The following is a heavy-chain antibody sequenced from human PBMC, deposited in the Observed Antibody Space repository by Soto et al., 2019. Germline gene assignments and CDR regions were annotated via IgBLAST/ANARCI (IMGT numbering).Heavy chain of an antibody. Sequence: QVQLVESGGGVVQPGRSLRLSCAASGFTFSSYGMHWVRQAPGKGLEWVAVISYDGSNKYYADSVKGRFTISRDNSKNTLYLQMSSLRAEDTAVYYCAKDQGRGGYSYGYFSPYFDYWGQGTLVTVSS. V-gene: IGHV3-30*18. CDR2: ISYDGSNK. CDR1: GFTFSSYG. CDR3: AKDQGRGGYSYGYFSPYFDY. D-gene: IGHD5-18*01. J-gene: IGHJ4*02.